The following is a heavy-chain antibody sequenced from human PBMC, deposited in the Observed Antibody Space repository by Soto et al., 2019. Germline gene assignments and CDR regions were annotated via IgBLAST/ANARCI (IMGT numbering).Heavy chain of an antibody. CDR1: GYTFTSYA. CDR2: INAGNGNT. Sequence: ASVKVSCKASGYTFTSYAMHWVRQAPGQRLEWMGWINAGNGNTKYSQKFQGRFTISRDNAKNSLYLQMNSLRAEDTAVYYCARFAVGATFDYWGQGTLVTVSS. CDR3: ARFAVGATFDY. V-gene: IGHV1-3*01. J-gene: IGHJ4*02. D-gene: IGHD1-26*01.